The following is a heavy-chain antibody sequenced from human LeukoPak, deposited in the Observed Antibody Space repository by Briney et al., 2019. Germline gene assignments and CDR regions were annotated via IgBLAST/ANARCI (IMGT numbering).Heavy chain of an antibody. CDR1: GGSISIYY. D-gene: IGHD2-21*02. CDR2: INHSGST. CDR3: ARGETYCGGDCYSG. J-gene: IGHJ4*02. V-gene: IGHV4-34*01. Sequence: SETLSLTCTVSGGSISIYYWSWIRQPPGKGLEWIGEINHSGSTNYNPSLKSRVTISVDTSKNQFSLKLSSVTAADTAVYYCARGETYCGGDCYSGWGQGTLVTVSS.